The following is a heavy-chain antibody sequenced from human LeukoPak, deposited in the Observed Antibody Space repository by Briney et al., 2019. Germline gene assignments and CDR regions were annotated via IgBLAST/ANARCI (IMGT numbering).Heavy chain of an antibody. D-gene: IGHD2-8*01. J-gene: IGHJ6*02. CDR1: GGSISSSNW. CDR2: IYHSGST. CDR3: ARDLRYCTNGVCHGMDV. V-gene: IGHV4-4*02. Sequence: ASGTLSLTCAVSGGSISSSNWWSWVRQPPGKGLEWIGEIYHSGSTNYNPSLKSRVTISVDKSKNQFSLKLSPVTAADTAVYYCARDLRYCTNGVCHGMDVWGQGTTVTVSS.